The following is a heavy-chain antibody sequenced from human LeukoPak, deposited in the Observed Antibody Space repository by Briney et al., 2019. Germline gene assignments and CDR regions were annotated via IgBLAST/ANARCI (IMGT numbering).Heavy chain of an antibody. CDR2: IYYSGST. CDR1: GGSISSGGYY. V-gene: IGHV4-31*03. J-gene: IGHJ2*01. Sequence: SETLSLTCTVSGGSISSGGYYWSWIRQHPGKGLEWIGYIYYSGSTYYKPSLKSRITISVDTSKNQFSLKLSSVTAADTAVYYCARDKEYCGGDCSYWYFDLWGRGTAVTVSS. CDR3: ARDKEYCGGDCSYWYFDL. D-gene: IGHD2-21*02.